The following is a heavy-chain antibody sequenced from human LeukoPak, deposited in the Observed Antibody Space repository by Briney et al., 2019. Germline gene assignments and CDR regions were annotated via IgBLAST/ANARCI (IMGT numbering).Heavy chain of an antibody. CDR1: GGTFSSYA. CDR3: ARDQGYYYDSSGYYNEPLDY. CDR2: IIPIFGTA. Sequence: SVKVSCKASGGTFSSYAISWVRQAPGQGLEWMGGIIPIFGTANYAQKFQGRVTITTDESTSTAYMELSSLRSEDTAVYYCARDQGYYYDSSGYYNEPLDYWGQGTLVTVSS. V-gene: IGHV1-69*05. J-gene: IGHJ4*02. D-gene: IGHD3-22*01.